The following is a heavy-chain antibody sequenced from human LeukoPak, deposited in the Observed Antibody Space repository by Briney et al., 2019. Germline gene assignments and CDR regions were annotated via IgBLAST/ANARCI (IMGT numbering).Heavy chain of an antibody. J-gene: IGHJ6*02. D-gene: IGHD3-10*01. CDR2: FDPEDGET. CDR1: GSTLTELS. CDR3: ATSFIYYGSGSYLGMDV. V-gene: IGHV1-24*01. Sequence: ASVKVSCKVSGSTLTELSMHWVRQAPGKGLEWMGGFDPEDGETIYAQKFQGRVTMTEDTSTDTAYMELSSLRSEDTAVYYCATSFIYYGSGSYLGMDVWGQGTTVTVSS.